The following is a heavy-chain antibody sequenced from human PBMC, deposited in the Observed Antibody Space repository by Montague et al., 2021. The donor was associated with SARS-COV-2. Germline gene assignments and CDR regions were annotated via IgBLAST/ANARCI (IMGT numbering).Heavy chain of an antibody. J-gene: IGHJ3*02. V-gene: IGHV4-31*03. CDR1: GGSISRGGYY. D-gene: IGHD5-12*01. CDR2: IYYSGST. Sequence: TLSLTCTASGGSISRGGYYWSWIRQHPGKGLEWIGYIYYSGSTYYNPSLKSRVTISVDTSKNQFSLKLSSVTAADTAVYYCARDRYSGYVLDAFDIWGQGTMVTGSS. CDR3: ARDRYSGYVLDAFDI.